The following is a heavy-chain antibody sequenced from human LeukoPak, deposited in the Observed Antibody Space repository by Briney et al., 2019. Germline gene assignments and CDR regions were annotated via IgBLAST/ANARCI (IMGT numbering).Heavy chain of an antibody. V-gene: IGHV4-38-2*02. J-gene: IGHJ4*02. CDR3: ARDGYYYDDSFEH. CDR2: ISHSGSS. CDR1: GYSIISGYF. D-gene: IGHD3-22*01. Sequence: SETLSLICAVSGYSIISGYFWAWIRQPPGKGLEWIGSISHSGSSYSKPSLKSRVIISVDTSNNQFSLKLTSVTAADTATYYCARDGYYYDDSFEHWGQGIRGAVSS.